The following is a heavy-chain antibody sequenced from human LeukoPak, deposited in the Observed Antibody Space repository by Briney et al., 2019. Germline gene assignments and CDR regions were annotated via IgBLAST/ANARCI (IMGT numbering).Heavy chain of an antibody. V-gene: IGHV1-46*01. CDR3: ARGLTGTGY. CDR1: GYTFTSYY. CDR2: INPSGGNT. D-gene: IGHD1-20*01. J-gene: IGHJ4*02. Sequence: ASVKVSCKASGYTFTSYYMHWVRQAPGQGLEWMGIINPSGGNTGYAQKFQGRVTMTRNTSISTAYMELSSLRSEDTAVYYCARGLTGTGYWGQGTLVTVSS.